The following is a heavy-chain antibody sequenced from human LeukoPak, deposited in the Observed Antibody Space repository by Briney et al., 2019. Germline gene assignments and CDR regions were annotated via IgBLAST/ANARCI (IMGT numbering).Heavy chain of an antibody. CDR2: IYWNDDK. D-gene: IGHD2-21*02. CDR3: ALSSSAYCGGDCYFRFDWSDP. CDR1: GFSLSTSGVG. V-gene: IGHV2-5*01. Sequence: SGPTLVKPTQTLTLTCTFSGFSLSTSGVGVGWIRQPSGKALEWLALIYWNDDKRYSPSLKSRLTITKDTSKNQVVLTLTNLDPVDTATYYCALSSSAYCGGDCYFRFDWSDPWGQGTLVTVSS. J-gene: IGHJ5*02.